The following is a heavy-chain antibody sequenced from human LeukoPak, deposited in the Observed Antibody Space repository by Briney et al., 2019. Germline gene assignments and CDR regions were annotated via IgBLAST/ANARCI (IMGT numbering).Heavy chain of an antibody. CDR1: GFTFSSYG. V-gene: IGHV3-33*01. D-gene: IGHD3-3*02. J-gene: IGHJ6*02. Sequence: GRSLRLSCAASGFTFSSYGMHWVRQAPGKGLEWVAVIWYDGSNKYYADSVKGRFTISRDNSMNTLYLQMNSLRAEDTAVYYCARELVLAQLDYYYYGMDVWGQGTTVTVSS. CDR2: IWYDGSNK. CDR3: ARELVLAQLDYYYYGMDV.